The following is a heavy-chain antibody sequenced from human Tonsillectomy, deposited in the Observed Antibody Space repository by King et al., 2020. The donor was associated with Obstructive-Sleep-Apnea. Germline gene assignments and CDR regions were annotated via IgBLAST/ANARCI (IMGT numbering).Heavy chain of an antibody. CDR1: GFTFSSYG. D-gene: IGHD3-10*01. CDR3: ARDQYYGSGSTFYYYYGMDV. V-gene: IGHV3-33*01. CDR2: IWYDGSNK. J-gene: IGHJ6*02. Sequence: VQLVESGGGVVQPGRYLRLSCAASGFTFSSYGMHWVRQAPGKGLEWVAVIWYDGSNKYYADSVKGRFTISRDNSKNTLYLQMNSLRAEDTAVYYCARDQYYGSGSTFYYYYGMDVWGQGTTVTVSS.